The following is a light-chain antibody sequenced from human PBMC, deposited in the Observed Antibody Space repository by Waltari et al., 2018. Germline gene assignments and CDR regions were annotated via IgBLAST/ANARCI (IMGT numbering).Light chain of an antibody. V-gene: IGLV2-23*02. CDR1: TMDIGKYNL. CDR2: DVN. Sequence: QSALSQTASVHGSPGQAIPISFSGTTMDIGKYNLVPCYQQHPAKAPTLIIYDVNKRPSGVSNRFSCSKSGNTAFLTISVLQSADEADYYCCSYAGSAISMFGGGTKVTVL. CDR3: CSYAGSAISM. J-gene: IGLJ3*02.